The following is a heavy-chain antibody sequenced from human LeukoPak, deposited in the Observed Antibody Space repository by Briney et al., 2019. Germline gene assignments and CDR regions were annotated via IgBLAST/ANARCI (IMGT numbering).Heavy chain of an antibody. D-gene: IGHD6-13*01. Sequence: WASVKVSCKASGYTFTSYYMHWARQAPGQGREWMGIINPSGGSTSYAQKFQGRVTMTRDTSTSTVYMELSSLRSEDTAVYYCARDMRWSSSPHRFDPWGQGTLVTVSS. CDR2: INPSGGST. J-gene: IGHJ5*02. CDR1: GYTFTSYY. CDR3: ARDMRWSSSPHRFDP. V-gene: IGHV1-46*01.